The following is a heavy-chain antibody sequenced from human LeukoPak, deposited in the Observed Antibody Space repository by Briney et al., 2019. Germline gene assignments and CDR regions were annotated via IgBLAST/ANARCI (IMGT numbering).Heavy chain of an antibody. CDR3: AKLYSSAWRGYFDY. CDR2: ISPDGTNE. V-gene: IGHV3-30-3*02. D-gene: IGHD3-22*01. Sequence: PGRSLRLSCAASGFTFSNYAIHWVRQAPGKGLEWVTMISPDGTNEYYVDSVKGRFTISRDNSKNTLYLQMNSLRAEDTAVYYCAKLYSSAWRGYFDYWGQGTLVTVSS. CDR1: GFTFSNYA. J-gene: IGHJ4*02.